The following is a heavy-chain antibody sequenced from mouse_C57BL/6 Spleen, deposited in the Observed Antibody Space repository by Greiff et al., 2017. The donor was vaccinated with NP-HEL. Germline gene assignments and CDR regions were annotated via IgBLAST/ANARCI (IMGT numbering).Heavy chain of an antibody. V-gene: IGHV1-19*01. CDR2: INPYNGGT. J-gene: IGHJ4*01. CDR3: APTVGGAMDY. CDR1: GYTFTDYY. Sequence: EVKLMESGPVLVKPGASVKMSCKASGYTFTDYYMNWVKQSHGKSLEWIGVINPYNGGTSYNQKFKGKATLTVDKSSSTAYMELNSLTSEDSAVYYCAPTVGGAMDYWGQGTSVTVSS. D-gene: IGHD1-1*01.